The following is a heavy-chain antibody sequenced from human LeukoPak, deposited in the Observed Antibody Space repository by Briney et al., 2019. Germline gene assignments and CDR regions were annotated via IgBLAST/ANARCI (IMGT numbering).Heavy chain of an antibody. D-gene: IGHD3-22*01. CDR3: ARVPYDRTAFDI. CDR1: GYTFTGYY. V-gene: IGHV1-2*02. CDR2: INPNSGGT. Sequence: ASVKVSCKASGYTFTGYYMHWVRQAPGQGLEWMGWINPNSGGTNYAQKFQGRVTMTRDTSISTAYMELSRLRSDDTAVYYCARVPYDRTAFDIWGQGTMVTASS. J-gene: IGHJ3*02.